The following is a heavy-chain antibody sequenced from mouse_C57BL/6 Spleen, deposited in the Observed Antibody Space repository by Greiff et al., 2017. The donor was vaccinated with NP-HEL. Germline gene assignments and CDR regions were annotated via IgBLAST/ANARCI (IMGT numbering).Heavy chain of an antibody. V-gene: IGHV1-4*01. CDR3: ARGDSNYYFDY. J-gene: IGHJ2*01. CDR1: GYTFTSYT. Sequence: VKLMESGAELARPGASVKMSCKASGYTFTSYTMHWVKQRPGQGLEWIGYINPSSGYTKYNQKFKDKATLTADKSSSTAYMQLSSLTSEDSAVYYCARGDSNYYFDYWGQGTTLTVSS. CDR2: INPSSGYT. D-gene: IGHD2-5*01.